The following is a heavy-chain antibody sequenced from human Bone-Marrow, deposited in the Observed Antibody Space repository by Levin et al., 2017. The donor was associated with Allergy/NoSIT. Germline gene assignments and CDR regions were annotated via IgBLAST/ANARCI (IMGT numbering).Heavy chain of an antibody. J-gene: IGHJ4*02. D-gene: IGHD7-27*01. CDR3: ARHPANWGTGPYYFDY. V-gene: IGHV5-51*01. CDR1: GYSFTSYW. CDR2: IYPGDSDT. Sequence: RGESLKISCKGSGYSFTSYWIGWVRQMPGKGLEWMGIIYPGDSDTRYSPSFQGQVTISADKSISTAYLQWSSLKASDTAMYYCARHPANWGTGPYYFDYWGQGTLVTVSS.